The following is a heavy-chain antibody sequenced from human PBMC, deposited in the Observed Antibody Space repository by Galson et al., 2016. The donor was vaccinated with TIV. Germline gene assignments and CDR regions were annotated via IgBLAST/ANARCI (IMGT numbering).Heavy chain of an antibody. CDR1: GFIISPYG. V-gene: IGHV3-30*03. D-gene: IGHD3-22*01. Sequence: SLRLSCAASGFIISPYGLHWVRQAPVKGLEWVAVISSDGNNKDYADSVKGRFTISRDNSKNTLYLQMSSLRPEDTAVYYCASETFYYDIRDYAPLGFWGQGTLVTVSS. J-gene: IGHJ4*02. CDR2: ISSDGNNK. CDR3: ASETFYYDIRDYAPLGF.